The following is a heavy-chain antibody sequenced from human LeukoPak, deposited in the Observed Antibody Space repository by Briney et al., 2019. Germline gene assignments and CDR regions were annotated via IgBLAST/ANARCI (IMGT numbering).Heavy chain of an antibody. CDR3: ARAGYYDSSGFYAPDAFDI. D-gene: IGHD3-22*01. V-gene: IGHV3-23*01. CDR1: GFTFSSNA. Sequence: GRSLRLSCAASGFTFSSNAMNWVRQAPGKGLEWVSGITGSGDSTYYADSVKGRFTISRDNSKNTVYLQMNSLRVGDTAVYYCARAGYYDSSGFYAPDAFDIWGQGTVVTVSS. CDR2: ITGSGDST. J-gene: IGHJ3*02.